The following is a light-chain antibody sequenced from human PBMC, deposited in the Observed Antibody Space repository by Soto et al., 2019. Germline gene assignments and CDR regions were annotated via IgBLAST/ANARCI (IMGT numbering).Light chain of an antibody. CDR1: QSISSW. V-gene: IGKV1-5*01. Sequence: IQMTQSPSTLSSSVGDRVTITCRASQSISSWLAWYQQKPGKAPKLLIYDASSLESGVPSRFSGSGSGTEFTLTISSLQTHDFATYYCQQYNSYSMVTFGQGTRLEIK. J-gene: IGKJ5*01. CDR3: QQYNSYSMVT. CDR2: DAS.